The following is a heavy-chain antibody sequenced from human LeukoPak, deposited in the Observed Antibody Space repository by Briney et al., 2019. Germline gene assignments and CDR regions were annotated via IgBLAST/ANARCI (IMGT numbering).Heavy chain of an antibody. Sequence: ASVKVSCKASGYTFTGYYMHWVRQAPGQGLEWMGWINPNSGGTNYAQKFEGRVTMTRDTSISTAYMELSRLRSDDTAVYYCARDWSDATIFGVVREVYFDYWGQGTLVTVSS. CDR1: GYTFTGYY. V-gene: IGHV1-2*02. D-gene: IGHD3-3*01. CDR2: INPNSGGT. CDR3: ARDWSDATIFGVVREVYFDY. J-gene: IGHJ4*02.